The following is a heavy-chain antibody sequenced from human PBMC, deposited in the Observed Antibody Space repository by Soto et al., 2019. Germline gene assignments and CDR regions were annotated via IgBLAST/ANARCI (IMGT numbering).Heavy chain of an antibody. D-gene: IGHD2-15*01. J-gene: IGHJ6*02. CDR2: LGAADDP. CDR1: VFTLSAYD. Sequence: GPLRLSGAAPVFTLSAYDMHWVRQAEGKGLEWVSALGAADDPYYLVSVKGRFTISRENAKNSLYLQMNNLRAGDTAVYYCARAYSGRLPRRADYYYAMDVWGQGTTVTVSS. V-gene: IGHV3-13*05. CDR3: ARAYSGRLPRRADYYYAMDV.